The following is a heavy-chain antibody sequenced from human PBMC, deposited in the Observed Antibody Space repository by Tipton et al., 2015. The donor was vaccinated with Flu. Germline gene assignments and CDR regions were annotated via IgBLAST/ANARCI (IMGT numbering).Heavy chain of an antibody. D-gene: IGHD3-3*01. V-gene: IGHV1-18*01. CDR2: ITANNGWINAHNGNT. CDR1: GYTFTSDG. CDR3: ARATYAVFGVGHNDH. J-gene: IGHJ4*02. Sequence: QVQLVQSGAEVKKPGASVKVSCKASGYTFTSDGITWVRQAPGQGPEWMGWITANNGWINAHNGNTNYAQKFQDRVTMTTDTSTSTAYMELRSLRSDDTAMYYCARATYAVFGVGHNDHWGQGTLVTVSS.